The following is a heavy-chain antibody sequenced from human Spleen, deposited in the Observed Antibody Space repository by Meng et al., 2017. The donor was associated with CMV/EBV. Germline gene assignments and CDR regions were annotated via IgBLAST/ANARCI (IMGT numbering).Heavy chain of an antibody. CDR2: VYHRGDT. Sequence: VERLGGGPGRVQPSGTLSLPCSVSGDSISSDIWWSWVRQPPGKGLEWIGEVYHRGDTNYNPSLKSRVVISVDRSKNQFSLNLSSVTAADTAVYYCGRDQGRQLINHWGQGTLVTVSS. D-gene: IGHD1-1*01. CDR3: GRDQGRQLINH. CDR1: GDSISSDIW. V-gene: IGHV4-4*02. J-gene: IGHJ4*02.